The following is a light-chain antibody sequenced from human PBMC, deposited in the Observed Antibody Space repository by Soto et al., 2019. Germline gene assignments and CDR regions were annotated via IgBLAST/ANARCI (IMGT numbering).Light chain of an antibody. V-gene: IGLV2-8*01. CDR1: SSDVGGHNY. Sequence: QSALTQPPSASGSPGQSVTISCTGTSSDVGGHNYVSWYQQHPGKAPKLMISGVSERPSGVTDRFSGSKSGNTASLTVSGLQAEDEADYYCSSYAGSDNWVFGGGTKLTVL. CDR3: SSYAGSDNWV. CDR2: GVS. J-gene: IGLJ2*01.